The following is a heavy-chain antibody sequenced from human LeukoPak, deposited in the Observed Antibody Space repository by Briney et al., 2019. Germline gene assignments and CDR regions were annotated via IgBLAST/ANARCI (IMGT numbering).Heavy chain of an antibody. CDR1: GFTFSDYY. V-gene: IGHV3-11*01. D-gene: IGHD5-12*01. Sequence: GGSLRLSCAASGFTFSDYYMSWIRQAPGKGLEWVSYISSSSSTIYYADSVKGRFTISRDNAKNSLYLQMNSLRAEDTAVYYCAKDQVATSPYYFDYWGQGTLVTVSS. CDR2: ISSSSSTI. J-gene: IGHJ4*02. CDR3: AKDQVATSPYYFDY.